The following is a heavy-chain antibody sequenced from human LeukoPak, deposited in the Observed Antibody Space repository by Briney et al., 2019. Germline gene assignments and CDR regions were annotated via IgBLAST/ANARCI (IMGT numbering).Heavy chain of an antibody. D-gene: IGHD3-3*01. CDR3: ARDLDSLEWGQVYYYYYMDV. J-gene: IGHJ6*03. CDR1: AFTFSTYS. CDR2: ISSSSSYI. Sequence: GGSLRLSCAASAFTFSTYSMNWVRQAPGKGLEWVSSISSSSSYIYYADSVKGRFTISRDNAKNSLYLQMNSLRAEDTAVYYCARDLDSLEWGQVYYYYYMDVWGKGTTVTVSS. V-gene: IGHV3-21*01.